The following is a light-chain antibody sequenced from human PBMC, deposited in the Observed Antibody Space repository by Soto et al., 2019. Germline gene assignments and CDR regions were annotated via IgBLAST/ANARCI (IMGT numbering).Light chain of an antibody. CDR3: QQVNTYT. V-gene: IGKV1-9*01. Sequence: DIQWTQSPSFLSASVGDRVTITCRASLGISTYLAWYQQKPGKAPNLLIYAASTLQSGVPSRFSGSGSGTEFTLTISSLQPEDFATYYCQQVNTYTFGPGTKVDIK. CDR1: LGISTY. CDR2: AAS. J-gene: IGKJ3*01.